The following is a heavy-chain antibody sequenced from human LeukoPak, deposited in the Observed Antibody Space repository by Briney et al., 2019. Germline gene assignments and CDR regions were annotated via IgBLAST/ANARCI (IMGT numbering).Heavy chain of an antibody. J-gene: IGHJ4*02. V-gene: IGHV3-23*01. CDR2: ISGSGGST. Sequence: GESLRLSCAASGFTFTKYYMSWIRQAPGKGLEWVSAISGSGGSTYYADSVKGRFTISRDNSKNTLYLQMNSLRAEDTAVYYCAHISSSWPDYWGQGTLVTVSS. CDR3: AHISSSWPDY. D-gene: IGHD6-13*01. CDR1: GFTFTKYY.